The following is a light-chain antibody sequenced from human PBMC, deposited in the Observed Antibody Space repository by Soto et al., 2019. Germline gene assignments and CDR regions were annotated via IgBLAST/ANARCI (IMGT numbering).Light chain of an antibody. J-gene: IGKJ5*01. CDR1: QDINDF. V-gene: IGKV1-33*01. Sequence: DIQMTQSPSSLFASVGDRVTITCQASQDINDFLNWYQLKPGKAPKVLIYDASNLERGVPSRFSGSGSGTDFTFTISSLQPEDSATYYCQQYDNLPITFGQGTRLEIK. CDR2: DAS. CDR3: QQYDNLPIT.